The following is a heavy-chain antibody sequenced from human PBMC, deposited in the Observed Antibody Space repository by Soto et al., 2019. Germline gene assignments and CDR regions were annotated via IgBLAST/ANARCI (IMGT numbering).Heavy chain of an antibody. J-gene: IGHJ4*02. V-gene: IGHV4-39*01. CDR2: IYYDGNT. CDR1: GDSITSSSHY. CDR3: ATMGTPATGLYYFDY. Sequence: SETLSLTYTVSGDSITSSSHYWGWIRQPPGKGLESIANIYYDGNTYYNPSLKSRVTISLDTSKNQFSLNLSFVTAADTAVYYCATMGTPATGLYYFDYWGQGTLVTVSS. D-gene: IGHD1-7*01.